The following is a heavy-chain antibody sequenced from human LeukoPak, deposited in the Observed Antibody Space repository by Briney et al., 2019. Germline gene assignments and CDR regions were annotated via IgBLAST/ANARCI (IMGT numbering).Heavy chain of an antibody. J-gene: IGHJ6*03. CDR1: GYSFTSYW. Sequence: KCGKSLKISCKGSGYSFTSYWIGWVRQMPGKGLEWMGIIYPDDSDTRYSPSFQGQVSISADKSISTAYLQWSSLKASDTAMYYCARHRGLRGYSGYDYTKPDYHYYYMDVWGKGTTVTVSS. CDR3: ARHRGLRGYSGYDYTKPDYHYYYMDV. CDR2: IYPDDSDT. V-gene: IGHV5-51*01. D-gene: IGHD5-12*01.